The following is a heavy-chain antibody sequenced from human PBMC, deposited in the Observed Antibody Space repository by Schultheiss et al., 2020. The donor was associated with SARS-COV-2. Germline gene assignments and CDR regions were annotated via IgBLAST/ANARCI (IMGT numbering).Heavy chain of an antibody. CDR2: IYTSGST. CDR3: ARGYASEIYYPFDH. CDR1: GGSISSGSYY. V-gene: IGHV4-61*02. J-gene: IGHJ4*02. Sequence: SETLSLTCTVSGGSISSGSYYWSWIRQPAGKGLEWIGRIYTSGSTNYNPSLKSRVTISVDTSKNQFSLKLSSVTAADTAVYYCARGYASEIYYPFDHWGQGTLVTVSS. D-gene: IGHD3-10*01.